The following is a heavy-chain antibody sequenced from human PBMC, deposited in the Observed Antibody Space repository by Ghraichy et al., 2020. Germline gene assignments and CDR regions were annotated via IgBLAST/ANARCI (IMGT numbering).Heavy chain of an antibody. V-gene: IGHV3-23*01. J-gene: IGHJ6*02. Sequence: GESLNISCAASGFTFSTFPMSWVRQVPGQGLEWVSVITGSGSTTYYADSVKGRFTISRDNSKNTLSLQMYSLRAEDTAVYYCAKRPAGLSWGPSYAMDVWGQGTTVTGFS. CDR1: GFTFSTFP. CDR3: AKRPAGLSWGPSYAMDV. D-gene: IGHD2-15*01. CDR2: ITGSGSTT.